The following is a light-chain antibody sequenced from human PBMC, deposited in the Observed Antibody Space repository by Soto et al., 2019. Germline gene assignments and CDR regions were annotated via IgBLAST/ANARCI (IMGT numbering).Light chain of an antibody. CDR2: SNN. CDR1: SPNIGSNT. J-gene: IGLJ3*02. Sequence: QAVVTQPPSASGTPGQRVPISCSGSSPNIGSNTVNWYQQLPGTAPKLLIYSNNQRPSGVPDRFSGSKSGTSASLAISGLQSEDEADYYCAAWDDSLNGWVFGGGTKLTVL. V-gene: IGLV1-44*01. CDR3: AAWDDSLNGWV.